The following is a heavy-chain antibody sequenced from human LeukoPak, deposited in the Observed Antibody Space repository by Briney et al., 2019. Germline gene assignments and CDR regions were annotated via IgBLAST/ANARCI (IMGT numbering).Heavy chain of an antibody. D-gene: IGHD3-22*01. J-gene: IGHJ6*03. CDR2: INHSGST. CDR1: GGSFSGYY. Sequence: PSETLSLTCAVYGGSFSGYYWSWIRQPPGKGLEWIGEINHSGSTNYNPSLKSRVTISVDTSKNQFSLKLSSVTAADTAVYYCARRPYYYDSSGYLRYYYYMDVWGKGTTVTVSS. CDR3: ARRPYYYDSSGYLRYYYYMDV. V-gene: IGHV4-34*01.